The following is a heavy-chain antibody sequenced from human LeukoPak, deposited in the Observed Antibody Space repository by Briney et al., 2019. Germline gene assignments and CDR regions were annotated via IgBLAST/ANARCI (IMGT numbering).Heavy chain of an antibody. CDR3: AKDSRRFDY. V-gene: IGHV3-9*01. J-gene: IGHJ4*02. CDR2: ISWNSGSI. Sequence: GGSLRLSCAASGFTFDDYAMHWVRQAPGKGLEWVSGISWNSGSIGYADSVKGRFTISRDNAKNSLYLQMNSLRAEDTAVYYCAKDSRRFDYWGQGTLVTVSS. CDR1: GFTFDDYA.